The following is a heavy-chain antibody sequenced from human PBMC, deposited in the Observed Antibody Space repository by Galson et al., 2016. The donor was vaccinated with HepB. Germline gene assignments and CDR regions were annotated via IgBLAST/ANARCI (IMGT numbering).Heavy chain of an antibody. CDR2: ISRSGDST. CDR3: VQGGTAPAV. Sequence: LSCAGSGFTFSRYGMTWVRQAPGKGLEDVSSISRSGDSTDYADSVKGRFTISRDNSKNTLSLQMNSLTADDTAIYYCVQGGTAPAVWGKGTTVTVSS. V-gene: IGHV3-23*01. J-gene: IGHJ6*04. CDR1: GFTFSRYG.